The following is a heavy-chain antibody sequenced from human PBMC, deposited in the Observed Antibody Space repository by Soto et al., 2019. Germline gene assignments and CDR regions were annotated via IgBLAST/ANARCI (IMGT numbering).Heavy chain of an antibody. CDR3: AKPQSSSTSFGHSDAFDV. D-gene: IGHD2-2*01. J-gene: IGHJ3*01. CDR1: GFTFSSYA. V-gene: IGHV3-23*01. CDR2: ISGSGGST. Sequence: SLRLSCAASGFTFSSYAMSWVRQAPGKGLEWVSAISGSGGSTYYADSVKGRFTISRDNSKNTLYLQMNSLRAEDTAVYYCAKPQSSSTSFGHSDAFDVWGQGTMVTVSS.